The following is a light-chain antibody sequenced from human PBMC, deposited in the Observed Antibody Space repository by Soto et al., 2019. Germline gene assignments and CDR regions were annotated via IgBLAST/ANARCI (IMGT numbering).Light chain of an antibody. CDR3: QKRSVWPIN. CDR1: QNIGTS. Sequence: EIVLTHSPATLSFSPLEIATLSFRAGQNIGTSLVWSQQKPGQSPRLLIYDASHRATGVPARFSGSGSGTAFTLTISSLEPEDFAVYYCQKRSVWPINFGQGTRLEIK. CDR2: DAS. V-gene: IGKV3-11*01. J-gene: IGKJ5*01.